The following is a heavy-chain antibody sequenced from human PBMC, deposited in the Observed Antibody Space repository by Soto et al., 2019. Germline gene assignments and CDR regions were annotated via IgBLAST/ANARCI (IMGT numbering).Heavy chain of an antibody. CDR3: ARGGESDWAYDY. J-gene: IGHJ4*02. D-gene: IGHD3-16*01. V-gene: IGHV4-31*03. CDR1: GGSISSGGYY. Sequence: KTSETLSLTCTVSGGSISSGGYYWSWIRQHPGKGLEWIGYIYYSGSTYYNPSLKSRVTISVDTSKNQFSLKLSSVTAADTAVYYCARGGESDWAYDYWTQGTLDTGSS. CDR2: IYYSGST.